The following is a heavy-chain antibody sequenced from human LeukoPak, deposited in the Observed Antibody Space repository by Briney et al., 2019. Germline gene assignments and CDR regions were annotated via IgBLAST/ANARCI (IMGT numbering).Heavy chain of an antibody. D-gene: IGHD1-1*01. CDR1: GFSLSNYA. V-gene: IGHV3-23*01. Sequence: GGSLRLSCAASGFSLSNYAMSWLRPAPARGPEWVSSMKGGGETVYADSVKGRFTLSRDDSRNTVYLQLNNLRVEGTAIYYCAKANWVSNADAVWWGQGTQVTVSS. J-gene: IGHJ4*02. CDR2: MKGGGET. CDR3: AKANWVSNADAVW.